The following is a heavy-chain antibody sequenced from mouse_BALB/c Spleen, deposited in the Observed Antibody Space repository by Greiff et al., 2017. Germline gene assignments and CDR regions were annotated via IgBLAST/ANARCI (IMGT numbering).Heavy chain of an antibody. CDR2: ISYSGST. D-gene: IGHD2-1*01. J-gene: IGHJ4*01. CDR3: ARHYGKDYYAMDY. CDR1: GYSITSYYA. Sequence: DVQLQESGPGLVKPSQSLSLTCTVAGYSITSYYAWNWIRQFPGNQLEWMGYISYSGSTSYNPSLKSRISITRDTSKNQFFLQLNSVTTEDTATYYCARHYGKDYYAMDYWGQGTSVTVSS. V-gene: IGHV3-2*02.